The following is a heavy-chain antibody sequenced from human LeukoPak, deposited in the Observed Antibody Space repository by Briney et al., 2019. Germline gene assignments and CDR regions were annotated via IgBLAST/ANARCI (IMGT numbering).Heavy chain of an antibody. CDR3: VRVTLHNNDFWRDFDY. D-gene: IGHD3-3*01. J-gene: IGHJ4*02. Sequence: GGSLRLSCGASGFTFSNYWMSWVRQAPGKGLEWVIDISQDGSGKNYADSVEGRFTISRDNAKNSLYLQMNSLRAEDTAVYYCVRVTLHNNDFWRDFDYWGQGTLVTVSS. CDR1: GFTFSNYW. CDR2: ISQDGSGK. V-gene: IGHV3-7*03.